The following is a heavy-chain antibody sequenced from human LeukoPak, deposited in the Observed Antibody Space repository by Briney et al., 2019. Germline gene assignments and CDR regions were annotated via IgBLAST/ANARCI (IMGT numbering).Heavy chain of an antibody. CDR3: AKDIVVVPAARGRYYYYSMDV. D-gene: IGHD2-2*01. CDR2: ISYDGSSK. J-gene: IGHJ6*02. Sequence: PGRSLRLSCAASGFTFSSYGMHRVRQAPGKGLEWVAVISYDGSSKYYADSVKGRFTISRDNSKNTLYLQMNSLRAEDTAVYYCAKDIVVVPAARGRYYYYSMDVWGQGTTVTVSS. V-gene: IGHV3-30*18. CDR1: GFTFSSYG.